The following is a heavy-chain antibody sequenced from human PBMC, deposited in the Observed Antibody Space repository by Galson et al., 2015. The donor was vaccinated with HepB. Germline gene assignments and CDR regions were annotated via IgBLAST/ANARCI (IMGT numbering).Heavy chain of an antibody. CDR1: GFTFSSYA. CDR3: ARVDCSGGSCYSGKYFQH. J-gene: IGHJ1*01. D-gene: IGHD2-15*01. V-gene: IGHV3-23*01. Sequence: SLRLSCAASGFTFSSYAMSWVRQAPGKGLEWVSAISGSGGSTYYADSVKGRFTISRDNSKNTLYLQMNSLRAEDTAVYYCARVDCSGGSCYSGKYFQHWGQGTLVTVSS. CDR2: ISGSGGST.